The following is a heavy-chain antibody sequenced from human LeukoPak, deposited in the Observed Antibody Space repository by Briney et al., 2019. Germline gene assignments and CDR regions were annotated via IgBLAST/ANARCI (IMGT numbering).Heavy chain of an antibody. CDR3: ARASYSVSWPYYYGMDV. CDR1: GFTFSSYS. CDR2: ISSSSSTI. D-gene: IGHD6-13*01. J-gene: IGHJ6*02. Sequence: PGGSLRLSCAASGFTFSSYSMNWVRQAPGKGLEWVSYISSSSSTIYYADSVKGRFTISRDNAKNSLYLQMNSLRAEDTAVYYCARASYSVSWPYYYGMDVWGQGTTVTVSS. V-gene: IGHV3-48*04.